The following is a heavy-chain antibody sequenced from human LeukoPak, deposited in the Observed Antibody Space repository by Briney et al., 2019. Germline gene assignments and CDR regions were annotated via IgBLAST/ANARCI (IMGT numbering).Heavy chain of an antibody. CDR1: GFTFSSYG. J-gene: IGHJ4*02. CDR3: AKSHLPNSYSGTYYCDY. Sequence: PGGSLRLSCAASGFTFSSYGMHWVRQAPAKGLEWVAFIRYDESKTFYGDSVKGRFTVSRDNSKNTLYLQMNSLRAEDTAVYYCAKSHLPNSYSGTYYCDYWGKGTQVTVSS. D-gene: IGHD1-26*01. V-gene: IGHV3-30*02. CDR2: IRYDESKT.